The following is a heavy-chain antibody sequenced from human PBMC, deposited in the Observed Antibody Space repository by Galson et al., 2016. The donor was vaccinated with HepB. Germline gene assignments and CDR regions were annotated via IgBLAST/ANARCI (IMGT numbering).Heavy chain of an antibody. D-gene: IGHD6-19*01. CDR2: ISSFNGNT. CDR1: GYTFTKYG. CDR3: ARRDYTSGYYSFYYMDV. J-gene: IGHJ6*03. V-gene: IGHV1-18*04. Sequence: SVKVSCKASGYTFTKYGISWVRQAPGQGLEWLGWISSFNGNTNYAHNFRGRVTMISDASTNTAYMELRSLRSDDSAVYYCARRDYTSGYYSFYYMDVWGGGTTVTVSS.